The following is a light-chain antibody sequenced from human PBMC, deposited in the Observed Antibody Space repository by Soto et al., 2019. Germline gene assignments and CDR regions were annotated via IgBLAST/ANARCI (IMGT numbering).Light chain of an antibody. CDR1: QSVSSS. CDR2: GAS. V-gene: IGKV3-15*01. J-gene: IGKJ2*01. Sequence: EIVMTQSPATLSVSPGERATLSCRASQSVSSSLAWYQQKPGQAPRLLIHGASTGANGIPARFSGRGSGTEFTLNISSLQSEDFAVYYCQQYNGWPPTFGQGTKLEIK. CDR3: QQYNGWPPT.